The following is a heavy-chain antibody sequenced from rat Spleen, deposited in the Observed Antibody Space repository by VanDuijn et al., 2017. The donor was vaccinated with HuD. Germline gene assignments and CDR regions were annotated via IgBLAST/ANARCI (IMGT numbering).Heavy chain of an antibody. J-gene: IGHJ2*01. CDR2: ITNTGSRT. CDR1: GFTFSDYY. V-gene: IGHV5-20*01. D-gene: IGHD1-9*01. Sequence: EVQLVESDGGLVQPGRSLKLSCAASGFTFSDYYMAWVRQAPGGGLDWVASITNTGSRTYYPDSVKGRFTISRDDAKSTLYLQMNSLRSEDTATYYCTRGTYYRHWGQGVMVTVSS. CDR3: TRGTYYRH.